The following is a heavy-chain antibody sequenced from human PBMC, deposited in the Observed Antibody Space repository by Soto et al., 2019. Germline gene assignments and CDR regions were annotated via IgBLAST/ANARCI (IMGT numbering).Heavy chain of an antibody. J-gene: IGHJ5*02. CDR2: INAANGDT. Sequence: ASGKVSCKASGYTFTSYGIHWVRQAPGQRLEWMGWINAANGDTKYSPKFQGRVTITRDTSASTAYMELSSLRSEDTAVYYCVRRHVSATGIDWFDPWGQGTLVTVSS. D-gene: IGHD6-13*01. CDR3: VRRHVSATGIDWFDP. CDR1: GYTFTSYG. V-gene: IGHV1-3*01.